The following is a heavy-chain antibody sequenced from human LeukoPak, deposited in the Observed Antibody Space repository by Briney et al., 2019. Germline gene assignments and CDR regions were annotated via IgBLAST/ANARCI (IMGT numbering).Heavy chain of an antibody. Sequence: GGSLRLSCEASGFTFSTYAMGWVRQAPGKGLEWVSTITGIGSGGSTYYAESVKGRFTISRDNSKNALYLQMNSLRAEDTAVFYCAKFAGLTIRAWYFEYWGQGTLVTVS. CDR3: AKFAGLTIRAWYFEY. CDR2: ITGIGSGGST. J-gene: IGHJ4*02. CDR1: GFTFSTYA. D-gene: IGHD3-10*01. V-gene: IGHV3-23*01.